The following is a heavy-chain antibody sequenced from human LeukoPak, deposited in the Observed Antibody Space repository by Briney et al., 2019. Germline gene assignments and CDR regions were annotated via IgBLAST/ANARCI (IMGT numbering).Heavy chain of an antibody. CDR1: GGSISSSSYY. V-gene: IGHV4-39*01. Sequence: SETLSLTCTVSGGSISSSSYYWGWIRQPPGKGLEWIGSIYYSGSTYYNPSLKSRVTISVDTSKNQFSLKLSSVTAADTAVYYCARQLTVATSPLRYWGQGTLVTVSS. J-gene: IGHJ4*02. CDR2: IYYSGST. CDR3: ARQLTVATSPLRY. D-gene: IGHD5-24*01.